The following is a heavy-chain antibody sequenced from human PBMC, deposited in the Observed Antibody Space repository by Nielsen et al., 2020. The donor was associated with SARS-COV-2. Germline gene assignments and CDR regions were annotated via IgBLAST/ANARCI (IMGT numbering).Heavy chain of an antibody. V-gene: IGHV1-46*01. CDR1: GYTFTSYY. CDR2: INPSGGST. CDR3: ARDGLYGGMDV. D-gene: IGHD4-17*01. J-gene: IGHJ6*02. Sequence: ASSQVSCKASGYTFTSYYMHWVRQAPGQGLVWMGIINPSGGSTSYAQKFQGRVTMTRDTSTSTVYMELSSLRSEDTAVYYCARDGLYGGMDVWGQGTTVTVSS.